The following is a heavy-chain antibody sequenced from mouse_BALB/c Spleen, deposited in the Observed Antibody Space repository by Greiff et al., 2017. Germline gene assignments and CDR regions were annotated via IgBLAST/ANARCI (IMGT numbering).Heavy chain of an antibody. Sequence: QVQLLQSGAELARPGASVKMSCKASGYTFTSYTMHWVKQRPGQGLEWIGYINPSSGYTNYNQKFKDKATLTADKSSSTAYMQLSSLTSEDSAVYYCARTMISPWFAYWGQGTLVTVSA. V-gene: IGHV1-4*01. CDR1: GYTFTSYT. CDR3: ARTMISPWFAY. CDR2: INPSSGYT. D-gene: IGHD2-4*01. J-gene: IGHJ3*01.